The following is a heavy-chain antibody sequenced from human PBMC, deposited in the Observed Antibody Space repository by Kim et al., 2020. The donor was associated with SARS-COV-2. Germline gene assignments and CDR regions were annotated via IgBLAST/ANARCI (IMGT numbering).Heavy chain of an antibody. V-gene: IGHV4-38-2*02. CDR2: IYHSGST. Sequence: SETLSLTCTVSGYSISSGYYWGWIRQPPGKGLEWIGSIYHSGSTYYNPSLKSRVTISVDTSKNQFSLKLSSVTAADTAVYYCARGYVDTAMVIPIDYWGQGTLVTVSS. CDR3: ARGYVDTAMVIPIDY. J-gene: IGHJ4*02. CDR1: GYSISSGYY. D-gene: IGHD5-18*01.